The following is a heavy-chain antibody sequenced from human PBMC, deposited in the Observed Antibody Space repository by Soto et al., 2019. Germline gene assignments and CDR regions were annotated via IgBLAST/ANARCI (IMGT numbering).Heavy chain of an antibody. CDR3: SRVSFETSGYADY. D-gene: IGHD3-22*01. CDR1: GYIFSTYT. Sequence: QVHLVQSGAEVKKPGASVKVSCKASGYIFSTYTMHWVRQAPGQRLEWMGWINAANGNTKYSQNFQGRVTISRDTSASTAYLELSILRSEDTAVYYCSRVSFETSGYADYWRQGTLVTVSS. CDR2: INAANGNT. V-gene: IGHV1-3*01. J-gene: IGHJ4*02.